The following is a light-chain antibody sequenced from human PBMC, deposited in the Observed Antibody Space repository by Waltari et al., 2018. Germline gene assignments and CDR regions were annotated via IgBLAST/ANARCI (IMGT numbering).Light chain of an antibody. CDR3: MQSIQLPLS. Sequence: LVMTQTPLSLSVTPGQPDSISCTSSQSLLHSDGKTYLYWYLQTPGQPPQVLIHEASNRFSGVPDRFSGSGSGTDFTLTISRVEAEDVGVYFCMQSIQLPLSFGGGTKVEIK. CDR2: EAS. V-gene: IGKV2D-29*01. CDR1: QSLLHSDGKTY. J-gene: IGKJ4*01.